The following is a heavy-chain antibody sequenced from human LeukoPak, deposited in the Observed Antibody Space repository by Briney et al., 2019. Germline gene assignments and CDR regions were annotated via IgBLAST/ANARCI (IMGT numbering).Heavy chain of an antibody. CDR1: EFTFSSYA. V-gene: IGHV3-30-3*01. Sequence: PGGSLRLSCAASEFTFSSYAMHWVRRAPGKGLEWVADISFDGNNEHYADSVKGRFTISRDNSKNTLSLQMNSLRAEDTAVYYCANIMRKYTSGYYYFDYWGQGTLVTVSS. CDR3: ANIMRKYTSGYYYFDY. CDR2: ISFDGNNE. J-gene: IGHJ4*02. D-gene: IGHD6-25*01.